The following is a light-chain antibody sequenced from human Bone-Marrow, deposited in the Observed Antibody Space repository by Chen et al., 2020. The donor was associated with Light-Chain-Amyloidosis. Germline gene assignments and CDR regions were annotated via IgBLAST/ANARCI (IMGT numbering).Light chain of an antibody. CDR1: DLPTKY. CDR2: RDT. J-gene: IGLJ2*01. CDR3: QSADSSGTYEVI. V-gene: IGLV3-25*03. Sequence: SYELTQPPSVSGSPGQTPRLPCSGDDLPTKYAYWYQQKPGQAPVLVIHRDTERPSGISERFSGSSSGTTATLTISGVQAEDEADYHCQSADSSGTYEVIFGGGTKLTAL.